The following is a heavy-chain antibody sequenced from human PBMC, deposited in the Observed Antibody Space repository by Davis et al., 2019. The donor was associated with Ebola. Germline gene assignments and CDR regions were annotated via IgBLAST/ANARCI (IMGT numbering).Heavy chain of an antibody. CDR2: INAGNGNT. CDR1: GYTFTSYY. V-gene: IGHV1-3*01. Sequence: ASVKVSCKASGYTFTSYYMHWVRQAPGQRLEWMGWINAGNGNTKYSQKFQGRVTITRDTSASTAYMELSSLRSEDTAVYYCALGHYPDSSAYYPPSSSWYFVLWGRGTLVTVSS. D-gene: IGHD3-22*01. CDR3: ALGHYPDSSAYYPPSSSWYFVL. J-gene: IGHJ2*01.